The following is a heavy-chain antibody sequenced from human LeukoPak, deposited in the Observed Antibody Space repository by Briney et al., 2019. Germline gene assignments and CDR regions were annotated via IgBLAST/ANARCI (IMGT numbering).Heavy chain of an antibody. D-gene: IGHD4-23*01. CDR3: ASQRGGDYGGNPFDY. J-gene: IGHJ4*02. CDR2: IYTSGST. V-gene: IGHV4-4*09. Sequence: SETLSLTCTVSGGSISSYYWSWIRQPPGKGLEWIGYIYTSGSTNYNPSLKSRVTISVDTSKNQFSLKLSSVTAADTAVYYCASQRGGDYGGNPFDYWGQGTLVTVSS. CDR1: GGSISSYY.